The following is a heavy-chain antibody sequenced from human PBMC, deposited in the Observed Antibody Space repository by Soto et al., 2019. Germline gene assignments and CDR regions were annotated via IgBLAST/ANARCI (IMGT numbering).Heavy chain of an antibody. CDR1: AFIFRDFY. D-gene: IGHD3-22*01. Sequence: LILSCAATAFIFRDFYMSWIRQAPGKELEWLSYTGFAGNTIYYADSVKARFTVSRDNAKNSLYLQRNSLRVEDTAVYYCARDSFPYYHSSTSNGEAFDPWGQGTVVTASS. J-gene: IGHJ5*02. V-gene: IGHV3-11*01. CDR3: ARDSFPYYHSSTSNGEAFDP. CDR2: TGFAGNTI.